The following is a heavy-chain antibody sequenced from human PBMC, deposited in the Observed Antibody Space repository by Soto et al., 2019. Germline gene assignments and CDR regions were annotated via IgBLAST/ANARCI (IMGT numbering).Heavy chain of an antibody. J-gene: IGHJ4*02. V-gene: IGHV4-38-2*01. CDR3: ASVGYSSGWYFIGHDY. D-gene: IGHD6-19*01. CDR2: IYHSGST. Sequence: PSETLSLTCAVSGGSISSGYYWGWIRQPPGKGLEWIGSIYHSGSTYYNPSLKSRVTISVDTSKNQFSLKLSSVTAADTAVYYCASVGYSSGWYFIGHDYWGQGTLVTVSS. CDR1: GGSISSGYY.